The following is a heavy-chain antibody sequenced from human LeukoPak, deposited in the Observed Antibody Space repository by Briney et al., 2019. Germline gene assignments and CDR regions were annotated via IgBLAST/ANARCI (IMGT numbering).Heavy chain of an antibody. V-gene: IGHV1-69*04. D-gene: IGHD1-14*01. Sequence: SVKVSCKASGYTFTAYYMHWVRQAPGQGLEWMGRIIPILGIANYAQKFQGRVTITADKSTSTAYMELSSLRSEDTAVYYCARAPDFDYWGQGTLVTVSS. CDR2: IIPILGIA. J-gene: IGHJ4*02. CDR1: GYTFTAYY. CDR3: ARAPDFDY.